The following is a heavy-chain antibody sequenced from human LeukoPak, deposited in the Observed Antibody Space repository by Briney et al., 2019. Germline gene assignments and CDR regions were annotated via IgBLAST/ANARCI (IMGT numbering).Heavy chain of an antibody. V-gene: IGHV3-23*01. CDR2: ISGSGGST. J-gene: IGHJ4*02. Sequence: GGSLRLSCAASGFTFSSYAMSWVRQAPGKGLERVSAISGSGGSTYYADSVKGRFTISRDNSKNTLYLQMNSLRAEDTAVYYCAKGLLYYDSSGYYFDYWGQGTLVTVSS. D-gene: IGHD3-22*01. CDR1: GFTFSSYA. CDR3: AKGLLYYDSSGYYFDY.